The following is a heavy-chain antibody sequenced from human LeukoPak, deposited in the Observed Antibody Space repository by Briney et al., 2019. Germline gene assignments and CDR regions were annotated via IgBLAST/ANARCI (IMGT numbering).Heavy chain of an antibody. CDR3: TTGSATGTGSGY. CDR1: GLTFSNYA. CDR2: IRSKPYGGTT. D-gene: IGHD6-13*01. J-gene: IGHJ4*02. V-gene: IGHV3-49*04. Sequence: GGSLRLSCAASGLTFSNYAMSWVRQAPGKGLEWVGFIRSKPYGGTTEYAASVKGRFIISRDDSKTIAYLQMNSLKSEDTAVYYCTTGSATGTGSGYWGQGTLVTVSS.